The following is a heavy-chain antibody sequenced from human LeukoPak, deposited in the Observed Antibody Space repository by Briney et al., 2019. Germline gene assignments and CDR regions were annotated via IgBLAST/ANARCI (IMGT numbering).Heavy chain of an antibody. CDR1: GFTFSSYG. D-gene: IGHD2-8*01. J-gene: IGHJ4*02. CDR2: ISYDGSNK. CDR3: AKDGGDCTNGVCYTRPYFDY. V-gene: IGHV3-30*18. Sequence: GGSLRLSCAASGFTFSSYGMHWVRQAPGKGLEWVAVISYDGSNKYYADSVKGRFTISRDNSKNTLYLQMNSLRAEDTAVYCCAKDGGDCTNGVCYTRPYFDYWGQGTLVTVSS.